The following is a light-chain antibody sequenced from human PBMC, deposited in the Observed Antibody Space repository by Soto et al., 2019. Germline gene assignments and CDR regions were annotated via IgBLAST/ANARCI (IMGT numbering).Light chain of an antibody. Sequence: QSVLTQPPSASGSPGQSVTISCTGTSSDVGGYKYVSWYQQHPGKAPKLMIYDVSKRPSGVPDRFTGSKSGNTASLTVSGLQAEDEADYYCSSYAGNNNLVFGGGTKLTVL. CDR1: SSDVGGYKY. CDR3: SSYAGNNNLV. J-gene: IGLJ2*01. CDR2: DVS. V-gene: IGLV2-8*01.